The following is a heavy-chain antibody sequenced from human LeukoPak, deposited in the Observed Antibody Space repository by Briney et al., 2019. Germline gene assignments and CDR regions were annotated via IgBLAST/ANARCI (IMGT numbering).Heavy chain of an antibody. CDR3: ARYYSGWYYFDY. CDR1: GYTFTSYD. V-gene: IGHV1-69*13. J-gene: IGHJ4*02. CDR2: IIPIFGTA. D-gene: IGHD6-19*01. Sequence: SVKVSCKASGYTFTSYDINWVRQAPGQGLEWMGGIIPIFGTANYAQKFQGRVTITADESTSTAYMELSSLRSEDTAVYYCARYYSGWYYFDYWGQGTLVTVSS.